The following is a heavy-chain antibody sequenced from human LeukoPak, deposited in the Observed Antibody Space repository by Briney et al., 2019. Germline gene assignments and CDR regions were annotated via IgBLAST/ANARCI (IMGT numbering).Heavy chain of an antibody. D-gene: IGHD2-2*01. Sequence: GGSLRLSCAASGFTFSSYGMHWVRQAPGKGLEWVAVIRYDGSNKYYADSVKGRFTISRDNSKNTLYLQMNSLRAEDTAVYYCAKDHAHGYIVVVPAARYFDYWGQGTLVTVSS. V-gene: IGHV3-30*02. J-gene: IGHJ4*02. CDR3: AKDHAHGYIVVVPAARYFDY. CDR1: GFTFSSYG. CDR2: IRYDGSNK.